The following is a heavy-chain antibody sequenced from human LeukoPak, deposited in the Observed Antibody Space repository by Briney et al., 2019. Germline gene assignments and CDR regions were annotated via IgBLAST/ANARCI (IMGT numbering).Heavy chain of an antibody. V-gene: IGHV4-59*01. D-gene: IGHD5-24*01. CDR2: IYYSGST. Sequence: PSETLSLTCTVSGDSISSYYWSWLRQPPGKGLEWIAYIYYSGSTNYNPSLKSRVTISLDTSKNQFFLKLSSVTAADTAIYYCARVGGYNDAFDIWGQGTMVTVSS. CDR3: ARVGGYNDAFDI. CDR1: GDSISSYY. J-gene: IGHJ3*02.